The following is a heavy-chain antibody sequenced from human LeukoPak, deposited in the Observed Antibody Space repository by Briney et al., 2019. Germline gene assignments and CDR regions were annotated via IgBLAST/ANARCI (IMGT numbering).Heavy chain of an antibody. D-gene: IGHD2-2*02. CDR3: ARGRCSSTNCYSYYMDV. Sequence: ASVKVSCKASGYTFTDYDMHWVRQAPGQGLEWMGWINAGGTNYAQKFQGRVTMTRDRSISTVYMELSRLRSDDTAVFYCARGRCSSTNCYSYYMDVWGKGTTVTVSS. V-gene: IGHV1-2*02. CDR1: GYTFTDYD. CDR2: INAGGT. J-gene: IGHJ6*03.